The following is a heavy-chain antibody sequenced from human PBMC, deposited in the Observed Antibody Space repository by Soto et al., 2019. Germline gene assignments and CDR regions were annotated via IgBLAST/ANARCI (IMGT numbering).Heavy chain of an antibody. D-gene: IGHD6-19*01. V-gene: IGHV4-34*01. CDR3: ARFSGSYYYAMDV. CDR1: GGSFSGYY. Sequence: QVQLQQWGAGLLKPSGTLSLTCAVYGGSFSGYYWSWIRQPPGKGLEWIGEINHSGVTNYKPSLNRRVTXSXDXAKNQFSLQLKSVTAADTALYYCARFSGSYYYAMDVWGQGSTVTVSS. J-gene: IGHJ6*02. CDR2: INHSGVT.